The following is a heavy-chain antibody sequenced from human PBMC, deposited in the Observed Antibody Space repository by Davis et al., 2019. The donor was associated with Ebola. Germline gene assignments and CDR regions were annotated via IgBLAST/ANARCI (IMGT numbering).Heavy chain of an antibody. J-gene: IGHJ5*02. CDR3: AREYSSSSIWFDP. Sequence: ASVKVSCKASGYTFTGYYMHWVRQAPGQGLEWMGWINPNSGGTNYAQKFQGRVTMTRDTSIGTAYMELSRLRSDDTAVYYCAREYSSSSIWFDPWGQGTLVTVSS. CDR2: INPNSGGT. V-gene: IGHV1-2*02. D-gene: IGHD6-13*01. CDR1: GYTFTGYY.